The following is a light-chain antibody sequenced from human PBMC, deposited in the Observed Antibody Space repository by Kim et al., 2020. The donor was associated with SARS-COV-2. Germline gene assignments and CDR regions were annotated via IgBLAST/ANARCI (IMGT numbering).Light chain of an antibody. CDR2: GAS. J-gene: IGKJ1*01. CDR3: QQYGSSRT. CDR1: QSVSSSY. Sequence: LYPGERATLSCRASQSVSSSYLAWYQQKPGQAPRLLIYGASSRATGIPDRFSGSGSGTDFTLTISRLEPEDFAVYYCQQYGSSRTFGQGTKVDIK. V-gene: IGKV3-20*01.